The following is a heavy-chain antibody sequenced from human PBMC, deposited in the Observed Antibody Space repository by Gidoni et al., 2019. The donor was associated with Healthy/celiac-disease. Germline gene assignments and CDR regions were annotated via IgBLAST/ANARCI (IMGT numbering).Heavy chain of an antibody. Sequence: QVQLVESGGGVVQPGRSLRLSCAASGFTFSSYAMHWARQAPGKGLEWVAVISYDGSNKYYADSVKGRFTISRDNSKNTLYLQMNSLRAEDTAVYYCARRGYYYGSGSYYNLDYWGQGTLVTVSS. CDR3: ARRGYYYGSGSYYNLDY. CDR1: GFTFSSYA. D-gene: IGHD3-10*01. CDR2: ISYDGSNK. J-gene: IGHJ4*02. V-gene: IGHV3-30-3*01.